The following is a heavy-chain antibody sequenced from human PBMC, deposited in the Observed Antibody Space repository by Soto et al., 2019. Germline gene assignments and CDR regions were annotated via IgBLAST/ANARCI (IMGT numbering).Heavy chain of an antibody. CDR1: GFTFSSYA. CDR2: ISGSGGST. J-gene: IGHJ2*01. V-gene: IGHV3-23*01. Sequence: EVQLLESGGGLVQPGGSLRLSCAASGFTFSSYAMSWVRQAPGKGLEWVSAISGSGGSTYYADSVKGRFTISRDNSKKPLYLQINSLRAEGTAVYYCAKGGKAVPWSYSYFDLGGRGTLVTVSS. CDR3: AKGGKAVPWSYSYFDL. D-gene: IGHD6-19*01.